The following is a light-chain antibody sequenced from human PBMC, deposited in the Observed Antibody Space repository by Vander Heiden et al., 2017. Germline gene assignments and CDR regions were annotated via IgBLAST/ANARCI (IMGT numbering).Light chain of an antibody. J-gene: IGLJ2*01. Sequence: SYALTQPPSLSVSPGQTASVTCSGHKLGEKYVCWYRQKPGRSPEVILYENRKRPSGIPERFSGSNWGNTATLTIIGTQAMDEADYYCQAWDRNIAVFGGGTKLAVL. CDR3: QAWDRNIAV. CDR2: ENR. CDR1: KLGEKY. V-gene: IGLV3-1*01.